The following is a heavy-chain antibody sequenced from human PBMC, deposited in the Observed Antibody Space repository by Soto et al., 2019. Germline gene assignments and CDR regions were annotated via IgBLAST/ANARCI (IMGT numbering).Heavy chain of an antibody. CDR2: FDPEDGET. CDR3: VTHYYDILTLPFDY. Sequence: ASVKVSCKVSGYTLTELSMHWVRQAPGKGLEWMGGFDPEDGETIYAQKFQGRVTMTEDTSTDTAYMELSSLRSEDTAVYYCVTHYYDILTLPFDYWRQGTLVTVSS. V-gene: IGHV1-24*01. D-gene: IGHD3-9*01. CDR1: GYTLTELS. J-gene: IGHJ4*02.